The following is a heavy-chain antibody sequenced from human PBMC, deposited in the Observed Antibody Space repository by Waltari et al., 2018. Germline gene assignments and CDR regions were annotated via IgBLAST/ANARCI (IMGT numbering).Heavy chain of an antibody. J-gene: IGHJ5*02. Sequence: QAQLVESGGGLVRPGGSLRLSCTASGFIFSDFYMSWIRQPPGKGREWIAYISNGGDTVYYAGSVKGRFAVSRDNADNSMFLQRNSLRGNDTAVYYCARGSVANPWGQGALVIVSS. D-gene: IGHD6-19*01. CDR2: ISNGGDTV. V-gene: IGHV3-11*04. CDR1: GFIFSDFY. CDR3: ARGSVANP.